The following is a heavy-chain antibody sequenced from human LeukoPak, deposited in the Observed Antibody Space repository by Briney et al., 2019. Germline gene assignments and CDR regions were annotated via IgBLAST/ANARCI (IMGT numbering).Heavy chain of an antibody. CDR3: ARVLGRRTYGEYVLGY. Sequence: ASVKVSCKASGYTFTSYDINWVRQATGQGLEWMGWMNPNSGNTGYAQKFQGRVTITRNTSISTAYMELSSLRSEDTAVYYCARVLGRRTYGEYVLGYWGQGTLVTVSS. V-gene: IGHV1-8*03. J-gene: IGHJ4*02. CDR1: GYTFTSYD. D-gene: IGHD4-17*01. CDR2: MNPNSGNT.